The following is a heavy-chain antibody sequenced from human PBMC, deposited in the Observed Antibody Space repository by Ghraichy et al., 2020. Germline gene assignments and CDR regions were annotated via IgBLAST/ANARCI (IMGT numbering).Heavy chain of an antibody. CDR2: IIPIFGTA. CDR3: ASPIRYNWNYGYYYYGMDV. CDR1: GGTFSSYA. J-gene: IGHJ6*02. V-gene: IGHV1-69*13. Sequence: SVKVSCKASGGTFSSYAISWVRQAPGQGLEWMGGIIPIFGTANYAQKFQGRVTITADESTSTAYMELSSLRSEDTAVYYCASPIRYNWNYGYYYYGMDVWGQGTTVTVSS. D-gene: IGHD1-7*01.